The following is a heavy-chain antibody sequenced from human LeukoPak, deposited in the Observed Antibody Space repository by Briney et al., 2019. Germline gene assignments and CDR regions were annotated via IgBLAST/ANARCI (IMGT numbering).Heavy chain of an antibody. J-gene: IGHJ4*02. Sequence: PGGSLRLSCAASGFTFSDQSMNWVRQAPGKGLEWVSSISSNSLHIFYADSVKGRSTISRDNAKNSLYLQMNNLRAEDTAVYYCVGPDSQFDCWGQGTLVTVSS. CDR1: GFTFSDQS. D-gene: IGHD3-10*01. V-gene: IGHV3-21*01. CDR2: ISSNSLHI. CDR3: VGPDSQFDC.